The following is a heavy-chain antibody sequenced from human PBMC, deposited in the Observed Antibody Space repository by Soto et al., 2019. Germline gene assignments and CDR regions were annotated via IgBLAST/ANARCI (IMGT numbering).Heavy chain of an antibody. Sequence: PGGSLRLSCTASGFTFSNYEMTWVRQAPGKGLEWVSYLSTSGSTMYYADSVKGRFTISRDNAKNSLFLQMNSLRAEDTAVYYCARGFSAGKGSPPDYWGQGTLVTVSS. CDR2: LSTSGSTM. CDR1: GFTFSNYE. CDR3: ARGFSAGKGSPPDY. V-gene: IGHV3-48*03. J-gene: IGHJ4*02. D-gene: IGHD3-10*01.